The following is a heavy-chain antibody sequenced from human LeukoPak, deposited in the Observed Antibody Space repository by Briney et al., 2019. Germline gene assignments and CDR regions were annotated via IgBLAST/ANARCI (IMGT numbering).Heavy chain of an antibody. J-gene: IGHJ4*02. Sequence: EASVKVSCKVSGDTLTELSTHWVRQAPGKGLEWMGGFDPEHGEMIYAQKLQGRVTMTEDRSTDTAYMELSSLRSEDTAVYYCATGGPWDLLKYWGQGTLVTVFS. CDR1: GDTLTELS. V-gene: IGHV1-24*01. D-gene: IGHD3-9*01. CDR2: FDPEHGEM. CDR3: ATGGPWDLLKY.